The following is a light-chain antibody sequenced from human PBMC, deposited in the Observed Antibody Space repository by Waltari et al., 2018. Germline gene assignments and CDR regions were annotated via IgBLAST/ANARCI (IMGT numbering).Light chain of an antibody. CDR3: SSYTSSIFYV. CDR1: SSHVGASTS. CDR2: DVS. Sequence: QSALTQPASVSGSPGQSITISCTGPSSHVGASTSVSWYQQHPGKAPKLMIYDVSNRPSGVSNRFSGSKSGNTASLTISGLQAEDEADYYCSSYTSSIFYVFGTGTKVTVL. J-gene: IGLJ1*01. V-gene: IGLV2-14*03.